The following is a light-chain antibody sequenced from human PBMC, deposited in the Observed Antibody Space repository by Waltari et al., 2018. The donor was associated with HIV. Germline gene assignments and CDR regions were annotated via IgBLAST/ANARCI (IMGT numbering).Light chain of an antibody. V-gene: IGLV1-44*01. CDR1: DSNIGTNS. CDR3: AAWDDSLPGYV. Sequence: QSVLTQPPSTSGTPGQRVTISCSGTDSNIGTNSVNWYQHLPGTAPTVLIYRNEQRPSGVPDRLSASKSGTSASLAISGLRSEDEADYYCAAWDDSLPGYVFGSGTKVTVL. CDR2: RNE. J-gene: IGLJ1*01.